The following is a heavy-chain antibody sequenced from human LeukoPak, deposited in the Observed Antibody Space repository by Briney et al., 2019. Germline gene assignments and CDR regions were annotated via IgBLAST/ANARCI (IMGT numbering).Heavy chain of an antibody. CDR1: GYIFTSYD. Sequence: ASVKVSCKASGYIFTSYDINWVRQATGQGLEWMGWMNPNSGNTGYAQKFQGRVTMTRNTSISTAYMELSSLRSEDTAVYYCARIMRAYYYYGMDVWGQGTTVTVSS. V-gene: IGHV1-8*01. CDR3: ARIMRAYYYYGMDV. CDR2: MNPNSGNT. J-gene: IGHJ6*02.